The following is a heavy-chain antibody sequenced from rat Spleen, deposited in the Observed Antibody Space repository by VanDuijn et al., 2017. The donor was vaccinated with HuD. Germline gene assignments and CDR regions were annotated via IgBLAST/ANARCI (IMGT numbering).Heavy chain of an antibody. CDR3: AAAGTRVSRFAY. CDR1: GFTFSDYA. CDR2: ISSEGRSS. J-gene: IGHJ3*01. D-gene: IGHD1-4*01. V-gene: IGHV5-17*01. Sequence: EVQLVESGGGLVQPGRSLKFSCAASGFTFSDYAMAWVRQAPKKGLEWVATISSEGRSSYYRDSVKGRFTISRDSAKSTLYLQMDSLRSEDTATYYCAAAGTRVSRFAYWGQGTLVTVSS.